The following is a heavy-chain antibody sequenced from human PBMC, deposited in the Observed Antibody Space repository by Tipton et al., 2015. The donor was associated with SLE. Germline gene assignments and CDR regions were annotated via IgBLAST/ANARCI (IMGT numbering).Heavy chain of an antibody. D-gene: IGHD4-11*01. V-gene: IGHV4-59*11. CDR3: AREFLNPVTTVHYYFDL. Sequence: TLPLTCTVSGGSMSYHYWSWIRQPPGKGLEWIGYIYYSGSTNYKPSLKSRVTISVDTSKNHFSLKLISVTAADTAVYYCAREFLNPVTTVHYYFDLWGRGTLVTVSS. CDR2: IYYSGST. J-gene: IGHJ2*01. CDR1: GGSMSYHY.